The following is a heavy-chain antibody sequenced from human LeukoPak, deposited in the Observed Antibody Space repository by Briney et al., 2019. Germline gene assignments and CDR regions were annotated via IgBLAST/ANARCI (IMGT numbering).Heavy chain of an antibody. Sequence: ASVKVSCKASGYTFTDYAMHWVRQAPGERLEWMGRINTGKGNTKYSQKFQGRVTITMDTSASTAYMELSSLRSEDTAVYYCARDHVVGLAPFDPWGQGTLVTVSS. CDR3: ARDHVVGLAPFDP. V-gene: IGHV1-3*04. CDR2: INTGKGNT. D-gene: IGHD2-15*01. J-gene: IGHJ5*02. CDR1: GYTFTDYA.